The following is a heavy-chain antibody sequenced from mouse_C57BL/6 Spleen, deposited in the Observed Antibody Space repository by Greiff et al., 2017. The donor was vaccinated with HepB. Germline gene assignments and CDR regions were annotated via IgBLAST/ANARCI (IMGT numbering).Heavy chain of an antibody. V-gene: IGHV5-16*01. D-gene: IGHD1-1*01. Sequence: EVHLVESEGGLVQPGSSMKLSCTASGFTFSDYYMAWVRQVPEKGLEWVANINYDGSSTYYLDSLKSRFIISRDNAKNILYLQMSSLKSEDTATYYCARGADYYGSSYWYFDVWGTGTTVTVSS. CDR1: GFTFSDYY. J-gene: IGHJ1*03. CDR3: ARGADYYGSSYWYFDV. CDR2: INYDGSST.